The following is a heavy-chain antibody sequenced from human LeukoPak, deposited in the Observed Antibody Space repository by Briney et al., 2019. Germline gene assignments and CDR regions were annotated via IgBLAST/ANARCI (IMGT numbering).Heavy chain of an antibody. D-gene: IGHD6-25*01. CDR1: GYTFTSYD. V-gene: IGHV1-8*03. Sequence: GASVKVSCKASGYTFTSYDINWVRQATGQGLEWMGWMNPNSGNTGYAQKFQGRVTITRNTSISTAYMELSSLRSEDTAVYYCARDLGGMGWFDPWGQGTLVTVSS. CDR3: ARDLGGMGWFDP. J-gene: IGHJ5*02. CDR2: MNPNSGNT.